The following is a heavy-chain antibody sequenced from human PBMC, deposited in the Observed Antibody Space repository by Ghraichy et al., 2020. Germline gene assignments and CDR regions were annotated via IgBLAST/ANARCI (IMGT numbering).Heavy chain of an antibody. D-gene: IGHD3-22*01. CDR3: ARGNSSSDYLEEAFDY. CDR2: ISRSSSYI. V-gene: IGHV3-21*01. CDR1: GFSFSDYC. Sequence: GESLNISCEVSGFSFSDYCMTWVRQAPGKGLEWVSSISRSSSYIYYGDSVKGRFTISRDNAKNSLYLQMNSLRGEDTAVYYCARGNSSSDYLEEAFDYWGQGTLVTVSS. J-gene: IGHJ4*02.